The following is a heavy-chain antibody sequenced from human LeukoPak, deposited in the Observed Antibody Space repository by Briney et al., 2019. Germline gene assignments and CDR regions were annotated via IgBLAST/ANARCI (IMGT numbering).Heavy chain of an antibody. V-gene: IGHV3-21*01. CDR1: GFTFSSYS. CDR2: ISSSSSHI. CDR3: ARDGLGGNYYFDY. Sequence: PGGTLRLSCVASGFTFSSYSMHWVRQAPGKGLEWVSSISSSSSHIYYADSVKGRFTISRDNAKNSLYLQMNSLRTEDTAVYYCARDGLGGNYYFDYWGQGTLVTVSS. J-gene: IGHJ4*02. D-gene: IGHD2-2*03.